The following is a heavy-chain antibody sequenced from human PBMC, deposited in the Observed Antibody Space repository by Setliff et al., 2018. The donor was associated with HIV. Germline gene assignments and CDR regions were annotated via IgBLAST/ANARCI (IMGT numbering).Heavy chain of an antibody. CDR3: ATYSAGEGGRGH. CDR1: GGSISSHY. Sequence: PSETLSLTCTVSGGSISSHYWSWIRQPPGQGLEWIGSIYYSGSTNYNPSLKSRVTISFDASKKYFSLKLTSVTAADTAMYYCATYSAGEGGRGHWGQGTLVTVSS. CDR2: IYYSGST. V-gene: IGHV4-59*11. D-gene: IGHD2-15*01. J-gene: IGHJ4*02.